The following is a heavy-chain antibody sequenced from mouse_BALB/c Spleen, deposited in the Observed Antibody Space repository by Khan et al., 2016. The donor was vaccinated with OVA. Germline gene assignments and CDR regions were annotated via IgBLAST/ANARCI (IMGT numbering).Heavy chain of an antibody. D-gene: IGHD2-2*01. CDR3: TRHVYVAWFTY. Sequence: VQLQQSGPELMKPGASVKISCKASGYSFTSYYIHWIMQSHGKSLEWIGYIDPFSGGITYNQKFKGKATLTVNKSSSTAYIYFSNLTSDDSAVYYCTRHVYVAWFTYWGQGTLVTVSA. V-gene: IGHV1-31*01. J-gene: IGHJ3*01. CDR1: GYSFTSYY. CDR2: IDPFSGGI.